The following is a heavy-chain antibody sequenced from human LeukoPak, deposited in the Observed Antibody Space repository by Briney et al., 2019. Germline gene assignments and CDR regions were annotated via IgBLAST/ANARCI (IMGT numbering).Heavy chain of an antibody. CDR1: GYTFNKYG. CDR2: ISAYNGNT. D-gene: IGHD3-22*01. CDR3: ARKVPNDSSGYYYRGQFDP. Sequence: ASVKVSCKASGYTFNKYGVSWVRQAPGQGLEWMGWISAYNGNTNYAQKFQGRVTMTTDTSTSTAYMELSSLRSEDTAVYYCARKVPNDSSGYYYRGQFDPWGQGTLVTVSS. V-gene: IGHV1-18*01. J-gene: IGHJ5*02.